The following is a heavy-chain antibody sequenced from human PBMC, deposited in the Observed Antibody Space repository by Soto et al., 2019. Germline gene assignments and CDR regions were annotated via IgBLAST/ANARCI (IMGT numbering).Heavy chain of an antibody. J-gene: IGHJ4*02. CDR2: INHSGST. Sequence: PSETLSLTCAVYGGSFSGYYWSWIRQPPGKGLEWIGEINHSGSTNYNPSLKSRVTISVDTSKNQFSLKLSSVTAADTAVYYCARAGETYYYDSSGQKPTYYFDYWGQGTLVTV. D-gene: IGHD3-22*01. CDR1: GGSFSGYY. CDR3: ARAGETYYYDSSGQKPTYYFDY. V-gene: IGHV4-34*01.